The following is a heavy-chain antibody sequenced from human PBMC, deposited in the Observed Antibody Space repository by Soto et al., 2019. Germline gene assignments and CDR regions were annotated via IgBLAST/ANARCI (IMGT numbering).Heavy chain of an antibody. J-gene: IGHJ4*02. CDR1: GFTFRSYG. CDR2: ISGSSSYI. Sequence: PGGSLRFSCAASGFTFRSYGMKWVRQAPGKGLEWVSSISGSSSYIYYADSVKGRFTISRDNAKNSLYLQMNGLRAEDTAVYYCSRILKIVTARGSYFAYWGQGTLVTVSS. CDR3: SRILKIVTARGSYFAY. D-gene: IGHD2-15*01. V-gene: IGHV3-21*01.